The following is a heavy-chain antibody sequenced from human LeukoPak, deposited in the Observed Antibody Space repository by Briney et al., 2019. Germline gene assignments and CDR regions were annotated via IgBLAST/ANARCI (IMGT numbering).Heavy chain of an antibody. D-gene: IGHD6-19*01. CDR2: IKQDGSEN. CDR1: GFTFSSYW. CDR3: ASRIAVAGTSFRAFDI. J-gene: IGHJ3*02. Sequence: GGSLRLSCAASGFTFSSYWMSWVRQAPGKGLEWVANIKQDGSENYYVDSVKGRFTISRDNAKNSLYLQMNSLRAEDTAVYYCASRIAVAGTSFRAFDIWGQGTMVTVSS. V-gene: IGHV3-7*01.